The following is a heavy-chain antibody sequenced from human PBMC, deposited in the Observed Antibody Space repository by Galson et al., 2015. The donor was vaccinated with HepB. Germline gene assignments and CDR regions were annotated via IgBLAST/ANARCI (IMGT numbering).Heavy chain of an antibody. CDR3: ARGREVLWFREGYYFDY. CDR2: ISSSSSYI. CDR1: GFTFSSYS. Sequence: SLRLSCAASGFTFSSYSMNWVRQAPGKGLEWVSSISSSSSYIDYADSVKGQFTISRDNAKNSLYLQMNSLRAEDTAVYYCARGREVLWFREGYYFDYWGQGTLVTVSS. D-gene: IGHD3-10*01. V-gene: IGHV3-21*01. J-gene: IGHJ4*02.